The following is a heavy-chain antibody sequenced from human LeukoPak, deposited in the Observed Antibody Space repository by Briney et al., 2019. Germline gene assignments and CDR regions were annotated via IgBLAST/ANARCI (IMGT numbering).Heavy chain of an antibody. CDR3: VGNRYYFDY. V-gene: IGHV4-59*01. J-gene: IGHJ4*02. Sequence: SETLSPTCTVSGGSISRYYWSWIRQPPGKGLEWIGYIYYSGSTNYNPSLKSRVTISIDTSKNQFSLKLSSVTAADTAVYYCVGNRYYFDYWGQGTLVTVSS. D-gene: IGHD7-27*01. CDR1: GGSISRYY. CDR2: IYYSGST.